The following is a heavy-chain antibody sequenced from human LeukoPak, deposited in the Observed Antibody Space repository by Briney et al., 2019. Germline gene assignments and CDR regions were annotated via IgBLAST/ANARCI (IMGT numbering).Heavy chain of an antibody. Sequence: ASVKVSCKASGYTFTGDYMRWVRQAPGQGLEWMGWINPNSGGTNYAQKFQGRVTTTRDTSISTAYMELSRLRSDDTAVYYCARRGTSDYFDYWGQGTLVTVSS. V-gene: IGHV1-2*02. J-gene: IGHJ4*02. CDR2: INPNSGGT. D-gene: IGHD2-2*01. CDR3: ARRGTSDYFDY. CDR1: GYTFTGDY.